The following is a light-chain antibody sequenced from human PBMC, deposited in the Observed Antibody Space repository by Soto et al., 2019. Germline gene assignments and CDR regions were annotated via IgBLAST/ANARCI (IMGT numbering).Light chain of an antibody. CDR1: YSDVGSYNY. V-gene: IGLV2-14*01. CDR3: GCNSDDVSPRV. J-gene: IGLJ3*02. Sequence: QSALTQPAFVSGSPGQSITISCTGTYSDVGSYNYVSWFQQHPGKAPQLIIYEVSNRPLGISNRFSASKTGNTASLNISGLRAGDEADRYCGCNSDDVSPRVFAGGTKLAVL. CDR2: EVS.